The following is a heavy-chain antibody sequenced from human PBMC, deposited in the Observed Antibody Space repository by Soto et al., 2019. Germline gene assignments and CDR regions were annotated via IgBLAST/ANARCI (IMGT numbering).Heavy chain of an antibody. CDR3: AKVEYYDSSGYYYSYYFDY. D-gene: IGHD3-22*01. J-gene: IGHJ4*02. CDR1: GFTFSSYA. CDR2: TSGSGGST. Sequence: GGSLRLSCAASGFTFSSYAMSWVRQAPGKGLEWVSATSGSGGSTYYADSVKGRFTISRDNSKNTLYLQMNSLRAEDTAVYYCAKVEYYDSSGYYYSYYFDYWGQGTLVTVSS. V-gene: IGHV3-23*01.